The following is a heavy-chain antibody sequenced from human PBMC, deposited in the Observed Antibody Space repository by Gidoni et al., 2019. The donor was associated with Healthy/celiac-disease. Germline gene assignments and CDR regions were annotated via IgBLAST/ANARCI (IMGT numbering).Heavy chain of an antibody. CDR1: GFPFSIYG. Sequence: LQLVESGGGVFQPGSSLRLSCPPSGFPFSIYGMHSFRQAPGKGLEWVAVIWEDGSNKYYADSGKGRFTISRDNSKNTLYLQMNSLRAEDTAVYYCARDQGDSSSWYSPQYYYYGMDVWGQGTTVTVSS. V-gene: IGHV3-33*01. CDR2: IWEDGSNK. CDR3: ARDQGDSSSWYSPQYYYYGMDV. J-gene: IGHJ6*02. D-gene: IGHD6-13*01.